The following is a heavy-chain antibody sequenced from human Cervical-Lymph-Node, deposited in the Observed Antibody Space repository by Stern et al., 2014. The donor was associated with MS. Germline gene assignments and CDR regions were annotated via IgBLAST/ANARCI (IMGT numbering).Heavy chain of an antibody. Sequence: EVQLVESGGGLVQPGGSLRLSCEASGFPVGASYMNWVRQAPGKGLEWVSRIHTVGTTHYADSVKGRFTISRANAKNALYLQMDRLTVEDTAVYYCAREIADRRFEDWGRGTLVAVSP. CDR2: IHTVGTT. J-gene: IGHJ4*02. D-gene: IGHD6-6*01. CDR3: AREIADRRFED. V-gene: IGHV3-66*01. CDR1: GFPVGASY.